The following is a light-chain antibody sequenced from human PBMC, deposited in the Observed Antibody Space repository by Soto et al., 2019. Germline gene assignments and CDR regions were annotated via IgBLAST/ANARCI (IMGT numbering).Light chain of an antibody. Sequence: EIVLTQSPATLSVSPGERATLSCRASQSVSNNLAWYQQKRGQAPRLLIYGASARATGIPARFSGSGSGTEFTLTISSLQSEDFAVYYCQQYSNWPGTFGQGTKVDIK. CDR3: QQYSNWPGT. CDR1: QSVSNN. CDR2: GAS. J-gene: IGKJ1*01. V-gene: IGKV3-15*01.